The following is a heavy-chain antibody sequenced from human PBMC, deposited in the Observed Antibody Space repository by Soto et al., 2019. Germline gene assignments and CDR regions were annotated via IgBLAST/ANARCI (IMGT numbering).Heavy chain of an antibody. D-gene: IGHD3-10*01. CDR3: AIPMVRGAPRYYYYGMDV. Sequence: GGSLSLSCAASGFTFSSYSMNWVRQAPGKGLEWVSYISSSSSTIYYADSVKGRFTISRDNAKNSLYLQMNSLRDEDTAVYYCAIPMVRGAPRYYYYGMDVWGQGTTVTVSS. V-gene: IGHV3-48*02. CDR1: GFTFSSYS. J-gene: IGHJ6*02. CDR2: ISSSSSTI.